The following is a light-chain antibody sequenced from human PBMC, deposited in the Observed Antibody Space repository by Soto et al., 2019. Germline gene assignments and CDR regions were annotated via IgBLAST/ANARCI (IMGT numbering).Light chain of an antibody. CDR3: QQSYSTPRT. CDR1: ESISTF. J-gene: IGKJ2*01. V-gene: IGKV1-39*01. Sequence: DIQMTQSPSSLSASVGDRVSITCRASESISTFLNWYQQKPGKAPKLLIYAASNLQSGVPSRFSGSGSRTDFTLTISSQQPEDFATYYCQQSYSTPRTFGQGTKVEIK. CDR2: AAS.